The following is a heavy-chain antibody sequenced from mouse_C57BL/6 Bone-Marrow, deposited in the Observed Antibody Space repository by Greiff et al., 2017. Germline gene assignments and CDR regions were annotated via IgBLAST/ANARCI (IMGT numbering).Heavy chain of an antibody. CDR3: ARFGCFYYFDY. J-gene: IGHJ2*01. CDR2: ISNGGGST. CDR1: GFTFSDYY. D-gene: IGHD2-2*01. V-gene: IGHV5-12*01. Sequence: EVKLVESGGGLVQPGGSLKLSCAASGFTFSDYYMYWVRQTPEKRLEWVAYISNGGGSTYYPDTVKGRFTISRDNAKNTLYLQMSRLKSADTAMYYCARFGCFYYFDYWGQGTTLTVSS.